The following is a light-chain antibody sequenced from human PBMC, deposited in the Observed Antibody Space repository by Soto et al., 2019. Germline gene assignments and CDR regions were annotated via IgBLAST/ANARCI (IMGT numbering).Light chain of an antibody. Sequence: QSLLPQPPSVSGAPGQRITISCTGSSPNIGARYDVHWYRQLPGAAPKLLLFGDNNRPSGVPDRFSGSKSGTSASLAITGLQADDEADYYCQSYDSSLNRVFGTGTKVTVL. J-gene: IGLJ1*01. V-gene: IGLV1-40*01. CDR2: GDN. CDR3: QSYDSSLNRV. CDR1: SPNIGARYD.